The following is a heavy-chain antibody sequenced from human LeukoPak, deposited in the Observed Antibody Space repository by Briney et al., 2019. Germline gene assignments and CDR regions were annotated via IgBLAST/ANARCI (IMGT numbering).Heavy chain of an antibody. CDR2: ISSSSTI. J-gene: IGHJ4*02. V-gene: IGHV3-48*01. D-gene: IGHD1-1*01. Sequence: PGGSLRLSCAASGFTFSSYSMNWVRQAPGKGLEWVSYISSSSTIYYADSVKGRFTISRDNAKNSLYLQMNSLRAEDTAVYYCAGGTTWAYWGQGTLVTVSS. CDR3: AGGTTWAY. CDR1: GFTFSSYS.